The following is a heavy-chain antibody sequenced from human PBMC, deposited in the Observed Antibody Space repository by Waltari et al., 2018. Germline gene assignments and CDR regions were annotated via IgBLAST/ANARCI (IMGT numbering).Heavy chain of an antibody. D-gene: IGHD3-22*01. CDR2: ISGSGGST. V-gene: IGHV3-23*01. Sequence: EVQMLESGGGLVQPGGYLRLSCAASGFTFSSYAMSWVRQAPGKGLEWVSAISGSGGSTYYADSVKGRFTISRDNSKNTLYLQMNSLRAEDTAVYYCAKGGWDYYDSSGYYAYWGQGTLVTVSS. CDR1: GFTFSSYA. CDR3: AKGGWDYYDSSGYYAY. J-gene: IGHJ4*02.